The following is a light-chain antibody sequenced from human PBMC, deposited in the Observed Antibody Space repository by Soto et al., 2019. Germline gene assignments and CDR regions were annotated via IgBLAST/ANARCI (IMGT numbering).Light chain of an antibody. J-gene: IGKJ1*01. Sequence: EIMLTQSPGILSLSPGERATLSCRASQSVSNDFLAWYQQKPGQAPRLLIYGASTRATDVPDRFSGSGSGEDFTLTISRLEPEDFAVYYCQQYGSSPPRTFGQGTKVE. CDR2: GAS. V-gene: IGKV3-20*01. CDR1: QSVSNDF. CDR3: QQYGSSPPRT.